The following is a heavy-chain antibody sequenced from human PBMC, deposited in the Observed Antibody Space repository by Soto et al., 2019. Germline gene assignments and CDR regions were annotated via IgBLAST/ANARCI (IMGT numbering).Heavy chain of an antibody. Sequence: QVQLVQSGAEEKKPGSSVKVSCKASGGNFSSYAISWVRQAPGQGLEWMGGIIPISGTANYAQKFQGRVTITADESTSTAYMELSSLRSEDTAVYYCDSQLTMVRVNWFDPWGQGTLVTVYS. D-gene: IGHD3-10*01. CDR3: DSQLTMVRVNWFDP. V-gene: IGHV1-69*01. CDR1: GGNFSSYA. CDR2: IIPISGTA. J-gene: IGHJ5*02.